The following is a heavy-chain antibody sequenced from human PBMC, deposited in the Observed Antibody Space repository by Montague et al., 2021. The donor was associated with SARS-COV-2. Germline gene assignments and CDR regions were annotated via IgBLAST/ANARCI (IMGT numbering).Heavy chain of an antibody. J-gene: IGHJ6*02. Sequence: TLSLTCAVSGGSISYCCCFWNCTRPHPGKGLEWVGYIDKSGTNQYTPSLKSRVSLSVYTSKNQFSLNLRAATAADTAFYYCARDLGVIDDWGQGTTVIVSS. CDR1: GGSISYCCCF. CDR2: IDKSGTN. V-gene: IGHV4-31*11. CDR3: ARDLGVIDD. D-gene: IGHD2-21*01.